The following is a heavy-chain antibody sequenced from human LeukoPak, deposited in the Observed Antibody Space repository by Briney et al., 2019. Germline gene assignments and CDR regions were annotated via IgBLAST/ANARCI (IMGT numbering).Heavy chain of an antibody. CDR3: ARAAMTVPDTRYFHL. CDR1: GYTFTSYG. CDR2: ISAYSGNT. Sequence: ASVKVSCKASGYTFTSYGISWVRQAPGQGLEWMGWISAYSGNTNYAQKLQGRVTTTTDTSTSTAYMELRSLRSDDTAVYYCARAAMTVPDTRYFHLWGQGTLVTVSS. V-gene: IGHV1-18*01. D-gene: IGHD6-19*01. J-gene: IGHJ1*01.